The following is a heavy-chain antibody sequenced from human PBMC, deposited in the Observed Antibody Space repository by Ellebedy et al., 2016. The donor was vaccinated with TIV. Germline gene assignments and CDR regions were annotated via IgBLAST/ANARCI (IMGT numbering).Heavy chain of an antibody. J-gene: IGHJ5*02. Sequence: GESLKISCAASGFSFSSYIMNWVRQAPGKAPAWVSSISSDSSDLSYADSGKGRFTISRDNAKNLLYLQMNTLGVEDTAVYYCAAGSREYWFDPWGQGTLVTVSP. CDR1: GFSFSSYI. CDR2: ISSDSSDL. V-gene: IGHV3-21*01. D-gene: IGHD3-10*01. CDR3: AAGSREYWFDP.